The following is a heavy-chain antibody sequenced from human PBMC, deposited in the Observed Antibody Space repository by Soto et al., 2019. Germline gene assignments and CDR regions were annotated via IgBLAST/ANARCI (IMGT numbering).Heavy chain of an antibody. D-gene: IGHD3-3*01. Sequence: GGSLRLSCAASGFTFSSYWMSWVRQAPGKGLEWVANIKQDGSEKDYVDSVKGRFTISRDNAKNSLYLQMNSLRAEDTAVYYCARTYDFWSGYFDYWGQGTLVTVSS. J-gene: IGHJ4*02. CDR1: GFTFSSYW. CDR2: IKQDGSEK. CDR3: ARTYDFWSGYFDY. V-gene: IGHV3-7*01.